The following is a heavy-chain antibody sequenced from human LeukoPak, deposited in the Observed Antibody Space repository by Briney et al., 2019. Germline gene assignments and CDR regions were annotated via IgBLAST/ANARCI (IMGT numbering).Heavy chain of an antibody. CDR1: GYTFTSDY. V-gene: IGHV1-46*01. CDR3: ARVLVEGMTYFSSVVITIGIDS. J-gene: IGHJ4*02. CDR2: INASGGST. Sequence: ASVKVSCKASGYTFTSDYVHWGREAPGQGREWMGIINASGGSTSYAQKFQGRVTMTRDMSTSTVYMELSSLRSEDPAVYSCARVLVEGMTYFSSVVITIGIDSWGQGTPVTVSS. D-gene: IGHD3-22*01.